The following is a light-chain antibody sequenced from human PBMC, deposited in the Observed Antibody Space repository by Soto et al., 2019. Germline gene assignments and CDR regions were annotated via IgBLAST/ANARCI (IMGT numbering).Light chain of an antibody. CDR3: CSYTSGTSV. Sequence: QSVLTQPASVSGSPGQSITISCTGTSTDVNGRNYVSWYQQHPGKAPKVIIYEVTNRSSGISHRFSGSKSGNTASLTISGLQAEDEADYYCCSYTSGTSVFGTGTKVTVL. CDR1: STDVNGRNY. CDR2: EVT. J-gene: IGLJ1*01. V-gene: IGLV2-14*01.